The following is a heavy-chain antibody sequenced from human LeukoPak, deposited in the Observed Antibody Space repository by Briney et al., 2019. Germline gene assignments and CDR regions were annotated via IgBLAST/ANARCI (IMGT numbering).Heavy chain of an antibody. CDR3: ARDISSKGALFDY. J-gene: IGHJ4*02. D-gene: IGHD2-2*01. V-gene: IGHV3-33*08. CDR2: IWYDGSNK. Sequence: GGSLRLSCGASGIIFRNAWMDWVRQAPGKGLEWVAVIWYDGSNKYYGDSVKGRFTISRDNSKKTLYLQMNSLRAEDTAVYYCARDISSKGALFDYWGQGTLVTVSS. CDR1: GIIFRNAW.